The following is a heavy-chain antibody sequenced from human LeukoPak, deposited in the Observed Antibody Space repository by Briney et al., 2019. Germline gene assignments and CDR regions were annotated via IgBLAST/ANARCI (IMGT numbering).Heavy chain of an antibody. D-gene: IGHD2-15*01. Sequence: GASVKVSCKASGGTFISYAISWVRQAPGQGLEWMGGIIPIFGTANYAQKFQGRVTITADESTSTAYMELSSLRSEDTAVYYCARALGVGYCSGGSCYSDDYWGQGTLVTVSS. V-gene: IGHV1-69*13. J-gene: IGHJ4*02. CDR3: ARALGVGYCSGGSCYSDDY. CDR2: IIPIFGTA. CDR1: GGTFISYA.